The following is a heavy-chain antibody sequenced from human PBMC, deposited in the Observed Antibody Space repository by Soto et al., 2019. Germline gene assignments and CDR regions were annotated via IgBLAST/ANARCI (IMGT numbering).Heavy chain of an antibody. J-gene: IGHJ6*03. V-gene: IGHV3-7*01. CDR3: AREVRYYYYRAV. Sequence: EVKLVESGGGLVQPGGSLRLSCAASGLTFSSYWMSWVRQAPGKGLEWVANIKQDGSEKYYEDSVKGRVTISRDNAKNSLSLQLNSLRAADTAVYYCAREVRYYYYRAVWGKGTTVTVSS. CDR2: IKQDGSEK. CDR1: GLTFSSYW.